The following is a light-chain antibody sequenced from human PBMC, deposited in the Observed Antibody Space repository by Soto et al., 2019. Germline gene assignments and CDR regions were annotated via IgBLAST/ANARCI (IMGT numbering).Light chain of an antibody. V-gene: IGLV2-11*01. J-gene: IGLJ1*01. CDR2: DVI. CDR3: CSFAGTNTFALYV. CDR1: SSDVAGYNY. Sequence: QSVLTQPRSVSGSPGQSVAISCTGTSSDVAGYNYVSWYQHHPGKAPKLIIFDVIKRPSGVPDRFSGSKSGNTASLTISGLQADDEADYHCCSFAGTNTFALYVFGTGTKVTVL.